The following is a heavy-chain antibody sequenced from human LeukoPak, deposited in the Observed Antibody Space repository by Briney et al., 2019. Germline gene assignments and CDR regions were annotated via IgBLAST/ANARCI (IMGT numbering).Heavy chain of an antibody. CDR2: INTDGTVT. D-gene: IGHD6-19*01. Sequence: PGGALRLSCAASGFTFSKYSMLWVRHAPGKGLESVSRINTDGTVTTYADSVKGRFTVSRDNADNTMFLQMNSVRDEDTAVYYCATKQWLAPPPDSWGQGTPVTVSS. V-gene: IGHV3-74*01. J-gene: IGHJ4*02. CDR3: ATKQWLAPPPDS. CDR1: GFTFSKYS.